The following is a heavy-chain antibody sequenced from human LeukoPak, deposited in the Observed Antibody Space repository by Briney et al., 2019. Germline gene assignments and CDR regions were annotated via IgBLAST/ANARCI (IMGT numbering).Heavy chain of an antibody. J-gene: IGHJ6*04. V-gene: IGHV1-69*13. CDR3: ARAMVGGDTNGVLDV. CDR1: GGTFSSYA. CDR2: IIPILGTA. D-gene: IGHD3-10*01. Sequence: GASVKLSCKASGGTFSSYAMSWVRQAPGQGLEWMGGIIPILGTANYAEKFQGRVTITGDEATSTAYMELSSLRSEATAVYYCARAMVGGDTNGVLDVWGKGTTVTVSS.